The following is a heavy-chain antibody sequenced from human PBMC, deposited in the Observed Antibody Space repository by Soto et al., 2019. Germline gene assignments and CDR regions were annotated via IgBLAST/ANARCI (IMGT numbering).Heavy chain of an antibody. J-gene: IGHJ2*01. Sequence: GSLRLSCAASGFTFSSYAMSWVRQAPGKGLEWVSAISGSGGSTYYADSVKGRFTISRDNSKNTLYLQMNSLRAEDTAVYYCAKGPQDIVVVPAAMAPWGYFDLWGRGTLVTVSS. CDR2: ISGSGGST. CDR1: GFTFSSYA. V-gene: IGHV3-23*01. CDR3: AKGPQDIVVVPAAMAPWGYFDL. D-gene: IGHD2-2*01.